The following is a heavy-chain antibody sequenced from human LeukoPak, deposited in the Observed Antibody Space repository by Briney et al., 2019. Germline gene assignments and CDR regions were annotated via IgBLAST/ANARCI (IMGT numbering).Heavy chain of an antibody. Sequence: GASVKVSCKASGGTFSSYAISWVRQAPGQGLEWMGGIIPIFGTASYAQKFQGRVTITADESTSTAYMELSSLRSEDTAVYYCARGAPVNYYGSGDDAFDIWGQGTMVTVSS. J-gene: IGHJ3*02. D-gene: IGHD3-10*01. CDR1: GGTFSSYA. CDR2: IIPIFGTA. CDR3: ARGAPVNYYGSGDDAFDI. V-gene: IGHV1-69*13.